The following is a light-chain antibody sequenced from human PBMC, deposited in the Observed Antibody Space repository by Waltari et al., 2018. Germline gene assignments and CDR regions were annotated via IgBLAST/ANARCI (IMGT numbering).Light chain of an antibody. V-gene: IGKV3-20*01. J-gene: IGKJ4*01. Sequence: IVLTQSPDTLSLSPGERAPLSCRARQSVSSISLVWLQQNHGQAPRLVIYGTANRATVFPDRFSGSGSGTDFTVTISRLEPGDFAMYYCQQYDGSVLPFGGGTKVEL. CDR3: QQYDGSVLP. CDR1: QSVSSIS. CDR2: GTA.